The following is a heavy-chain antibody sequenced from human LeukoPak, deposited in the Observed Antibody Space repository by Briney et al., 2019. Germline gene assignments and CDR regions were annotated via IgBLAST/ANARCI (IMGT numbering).Heavy chain of an antibody. CDR3: ARGFCSTSCYTLYYYYGTDV. CDR1: GFTFSSYA. V-gene: IGHV3-33*08. D-gene: IGHD2-2*02. CDR2: IWYDGSNK. J-gene: IGHJ6*02. Sequence: GGSLRLSCGASGFTFSSYAMHWVRQAPGKGLEWVAVIWYDGSNKYYADSVKGRFTISRDNSKNTLYLQMNSLRAEDTAVYYCARGFCSTSCYTLYYYYGTDVWGQGTTVTVSS.